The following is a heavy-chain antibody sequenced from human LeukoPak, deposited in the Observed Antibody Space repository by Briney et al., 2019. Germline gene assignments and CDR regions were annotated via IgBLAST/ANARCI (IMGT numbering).Heavy chain of an antibody. CDR1: GFTFSDYY. CDR2: ISSSGSTI. Sequence: GGSLRLSCAASGFTFSDYYMSWIRQAPGKGLEWVSYISSSGSTIYYADSVKGRFTISRDNAKNSLYLQMNSLRAEDTAVYYCARVPPIAAAGMSPLFDYWGRGTLVTVSS. J-gene: IGHJ4*02. D-gene: IGHD6-13*01. CDR3: ARVPPIAAAGMSPLFDY. V-gene: IGHV3-11*01.